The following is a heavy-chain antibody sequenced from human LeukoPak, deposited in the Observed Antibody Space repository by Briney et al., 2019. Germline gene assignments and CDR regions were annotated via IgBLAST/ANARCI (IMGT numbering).Heavy chain of an antibody. CDR3: ARDYPYSSGWYYYYYYMDV. CDR2: ISAYNGNT. Sequence: ASVKASCKASGYTFTSYGISWVRQAPGQGLEWMGWISAYNGNTNYAQKLQGRVTMTTDTSTSTAYMELRSLRSDDTAVYYCARDYPYSSGWYYYYYYMDVWGKGTTVTISS. CDR1: GYTFTSYG. D-gene: IGHD6-19*01. J-gene: IGHJ6*03. V-gene: IGHV1-18*01.